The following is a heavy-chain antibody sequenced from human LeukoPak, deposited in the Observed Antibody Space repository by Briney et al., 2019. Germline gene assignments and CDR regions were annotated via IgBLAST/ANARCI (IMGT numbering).Heavy chain of an antibody. Sequence: KASETLSLTCTVSGYSISSGYYWGWIRQPPGKGLEWIGSIYHSGSTYYNPSLKSRVTISVDTSKDQFSLKLSSVTAADTAVYYCARDRVLEEYSYGPQVWGQGTLVTVSS. V-gene: IGHV4-38-2*02. J-gene: IGHJ4*02. CDR3: ARDRVLEEYSYGPQV. D-gene: IGHD5-18*01. CDR2: IYHSGST. CDR1: GYSISSGYY.